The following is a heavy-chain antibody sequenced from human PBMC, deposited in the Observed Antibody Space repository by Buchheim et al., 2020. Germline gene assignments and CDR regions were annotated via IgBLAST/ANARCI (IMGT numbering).Heavy chain of an antibody. V-gene: IGHV3-21*01. Sequence: EVQLMGSGGGLVNPGGSLRLACAASGFTFSNYNMHWVRQAPGKGLEWVSSISGSSSHIYHADSLRGRITISRDNAKHSLYLQMNSLSAEDTAVYYCARNEAYYDRSGYFLYWGQGT. D-gene: IGHD3-22*01. CDR2: ISGSSSHI. CDR1: GFTFSNYN. J-gene: IGHJ4*02. CDR3: ARNEAYYDRSGYFLY.